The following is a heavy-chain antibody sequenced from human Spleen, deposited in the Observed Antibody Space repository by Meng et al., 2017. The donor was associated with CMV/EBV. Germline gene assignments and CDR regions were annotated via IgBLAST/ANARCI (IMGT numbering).Heavy chain of an antibody. V-gene: IGHV2-5*01. D-gene: IGHD3-10*01. Sequence: FAAPSRSTSGVGVGWMRQPPGKALEWIALIYCKDDKRYSPSLKSRIYITKDTAKTQVVLTMTNMDPVDTATYYCAHSSWVRGVIIDYWGQGTLVTVSS. CDR1: APSRSTSGVG. CDR3: AHSSWVRGVIIDY. J-gene: IGHJ4*02. CDR2: IYCKDDK.